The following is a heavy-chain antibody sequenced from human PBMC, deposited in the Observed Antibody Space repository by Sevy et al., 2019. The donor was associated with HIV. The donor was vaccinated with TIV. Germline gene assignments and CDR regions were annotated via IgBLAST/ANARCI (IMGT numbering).Heavy chain of an antibody. V-gene: IGHV3-23*01. CDR1: GFTFSSYA. Sequence: GGSLRLSCGASGFTFSSYAMSWVRQAPGKGLEWVSTVSDSGGATYYADSGKGRFTISRVSSKNTLFLQMSSLRAEDTATYFCARNDYYATTRRIGKVDYWGEGTLATVSS. CDR3: ARNDYYATTRRIGKVDY. CDR2: VSDSGGAT. J-gene: IGHJ4*02. D-gene: IGHD3-10*01.